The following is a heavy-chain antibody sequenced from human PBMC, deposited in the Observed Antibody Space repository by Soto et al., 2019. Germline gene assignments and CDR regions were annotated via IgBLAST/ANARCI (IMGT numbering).Heavy chain of an antibody. CDR1: GGTFSSYR. V-gene: IGHV1-69*01. Sequence: QVQLVQSGAEVKKPGYSVKVSCKASGGTFSSYRINWVRQAPGQGLEWVGGIVPIYRTADYAQKFQGRVTITADESARTAYMELRSLKSQDTAVYYCARYSGAKLSSSWGQGTLVTVSS. CDR3: ARYSGAKLSSS. CDR2: IVPIYRTA. D-gene: IGHD6-13*01. J-gene: IGHJ4*02.